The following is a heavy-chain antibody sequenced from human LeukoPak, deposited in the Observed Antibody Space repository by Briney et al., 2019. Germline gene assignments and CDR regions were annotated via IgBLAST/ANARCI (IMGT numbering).Heavy chain of an antibody. J-gene: IGHJ4*02. CDR1: GFTFSSYG. D-gene: IGHD6-19*01. Sequence: PGGSLRLSCAASGFTFSSYGMHWVRQAPGKGLEWVAVIWYGGSNKYYADSVKGRFTISRDNSKNTLYLQMNSLRAEDTAVYYCAKDRTGIALAGMFFDVWGQGTLVTVSS. CDR2: IWYGGSNK. CDR3: AKDRTGIALAGMFFDV. V-gene: IGHV3-30*02.